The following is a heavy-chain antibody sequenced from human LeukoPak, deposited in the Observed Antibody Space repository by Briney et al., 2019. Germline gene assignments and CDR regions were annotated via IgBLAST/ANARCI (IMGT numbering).Heavy chain of an antibody. V-gene: IGHV3-48*03. CDR2: ISSSGSTI. D-gene: IGHD5-24*01. J-gene: IGHJ3*02. Sequence: GGSLRLSCAASGFTFSSYEMNWVRQAPGKGLEWVSYISSSGSTIYYADSVKGRSTISRGNAKNSLYLQMNSLRAEDTAVYYCARDLWASGYNAPAFDIWGQGTMVTVSS. CDR1: GFTFSSYE. CDR3: ARDLWASGYNAPAFDI.